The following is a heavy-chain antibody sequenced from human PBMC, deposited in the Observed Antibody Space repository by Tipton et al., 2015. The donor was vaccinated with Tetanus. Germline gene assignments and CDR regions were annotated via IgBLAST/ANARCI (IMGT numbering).Heavy chain of an antibody. J-gene: IGHJ3*02. V-gene: IGHV4-39*01. CDR3: ARHEAGVDAFDI. CDR2: IYYSGST. Sequence: GLVKPSETLSLTCTVSGGSISSSSYYWGWIRQPPGKGLEWIGSIYYSGSTYYNPSLKSRVTISVDTSKNQFSLKLSSVTAADTAVYYCARHEAGVDAFDIWGQGTMVTVSS. CDR1: GGSISSSSYY. D-gene: IGHD3-10*01.